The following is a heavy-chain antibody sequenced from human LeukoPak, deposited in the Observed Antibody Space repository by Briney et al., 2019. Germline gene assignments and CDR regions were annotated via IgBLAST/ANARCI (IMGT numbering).Heavy chain of an antibody. Sequence: GGSLRLSCAASGFTFSSYWIHWVRQAPGKGLVWVSRINPDGSSTSYADSVKGRFSISRDNAKNTLYLQMNSLRAEDTAMYYCTREGSGIYYSDYWGQGTLVTVSS. CDR2: INPDGSST. CDR1: GFTFSSYW. V-gene: IGHV3-74*01. CDR3: TREGSGIYYSDY. J-gene: IGHJ4*02. D-gene: IGHD1-26*01.